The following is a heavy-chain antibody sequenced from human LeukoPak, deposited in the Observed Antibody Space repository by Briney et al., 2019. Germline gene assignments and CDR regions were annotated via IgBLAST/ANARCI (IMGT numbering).Heavy chain of an antibody. D-gene: IGHD6-13*01. CDR2: IYPGDSDT. Sequence: GESLKISCKGSGYSFTSYWIGWVCQMPGKGLEWMGIIYPGDSDTRYSPSFQGQVTISADKSISTAYLQWSSLKASDTAMYYCARLRAAAGKGQTILDYWGQGTLVTVSS. CDR3: ARLRAAAGKGQTILDY. CDR1: GYSFTSYW. V-gene: IGHV5-51*01. J-gene: IGHJ4*02.